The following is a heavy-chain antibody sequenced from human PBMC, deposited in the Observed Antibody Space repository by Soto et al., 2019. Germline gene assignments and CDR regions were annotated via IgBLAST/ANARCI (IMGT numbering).Heavy chain of an antibody. V-gene: IGHV4-30-4*01. CDR2: IYYSGST. J-gene: IGHJ3*02. D-gene: IGHD3-22*01. CDR3: ARDLSGYYDCSGYQSGAFDI. CDR1: GGSISSGDYY. Sequence: PSETLSLTCTVSGGSISSGDYYWSWIRQPPGKGLEWIGYIYYSGSTYYNPSLKSRVTISVDTSKNQFSLKLSSVTAADTAVYYCARDLSGYYDCSGYQSGAFDIWGQGTMVTVSS.